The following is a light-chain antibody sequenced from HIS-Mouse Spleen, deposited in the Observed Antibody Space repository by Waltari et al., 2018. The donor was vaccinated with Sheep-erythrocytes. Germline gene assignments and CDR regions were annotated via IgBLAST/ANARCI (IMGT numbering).Light chain of an antibody. V-gene: IGKV3-11*01. CDR1: QNVSSY. Sequence: EIVFTQSPATLSLSPGERAPLSCRASQNVSSYLAWYQQKPGQAPRLLIYDASNRATGIPARFSGSGSGTDFTLTISSLEPEDFAVYYCQQRSNWPPLTFGGGTKVEIK. CDR2: DAS. CDR3: QQRSNWPPLT. J-gene: IGKJ4*01.